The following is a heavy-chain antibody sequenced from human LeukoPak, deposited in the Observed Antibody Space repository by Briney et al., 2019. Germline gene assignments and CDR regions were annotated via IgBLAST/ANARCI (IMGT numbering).Heavy chain of an antibody. CDR1: GDGVSSNSAA. Sequence: SQTLSLTCAISGDGVSSNSAAWNWIRQSPSRGLEWLGRTYYRSKWYYDYAVAVKSRISINPDTSKNQFSLQMSPVTPEDTAVYYCARDPVGGSTIFDYWGQGTLVTVSS. J-gene: IGHJ4*02. D-gene: IGHD1-26*01. CDR2: TYYRSKWYY. CDR3: ARDPVGGSTIFDY. V-gene: IGHV6-1*01.